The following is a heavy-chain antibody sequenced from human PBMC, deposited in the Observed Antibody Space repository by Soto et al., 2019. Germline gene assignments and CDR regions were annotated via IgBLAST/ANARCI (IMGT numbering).Heavy chain of an antibody. Sequence: TLSLTCTVSGGSISNINYYWGCIRQPPGKGLEWIGSIYYSGSTYYNPSLKSRVTISVDTSKNQFSLKLSSVTAADTAVYYCASQPRYYDFWSGYSPAPYYYGMDVWGQGTTVTVSS. CDR3: ASQPRYYDFWSGYSPAPYYYGMDV. V-gene: IGHV4-30-4*08. J-gene: IGHJ6*02. D-gene: IGHD3-3*01. CDR2: IYYSGST. CDR1: GGSISNINYY.